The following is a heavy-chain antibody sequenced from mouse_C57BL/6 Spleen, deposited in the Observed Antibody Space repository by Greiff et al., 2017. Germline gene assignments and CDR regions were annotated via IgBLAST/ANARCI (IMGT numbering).Heavy chain of an antibody. J-gene: IGHJ4*01. CDR2: INPSTGGT. Sequence: VQLQQSGPELVKPGASVKISCKASGYSFTGYYMNWVKQSPEKSLEWIGEINPSTGGTTYNQKFKAKATLTVDKSSSTAYMQLKSLTSEDSAVYYCARSRPGYAMDYWGQGTSVTVSS. CDR3: ARSRPGYAMDY. CDR1: GYSFTGYY. V-gene: IGHV1-42*01.